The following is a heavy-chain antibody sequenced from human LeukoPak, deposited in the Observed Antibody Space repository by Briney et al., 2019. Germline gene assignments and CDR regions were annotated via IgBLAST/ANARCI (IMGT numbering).Heavy chain of an antibody. D-gene: IGHD2-15*01. J-gene: IGHJ4*02. CDR2: ISGSGGST. Sequence: PGGSLRLSCAASGFTFSSYAMSWVRQAPGKGLEWVSAISGSGGSTYYADSVKGRFTISRDNSKNTLYLQMNSLRAEDTAVYYCAKDLLGYCSGGSCYPFGYWGQGTLVTVSS. CDR1: GFTFSSYA. V-gene: IGHV3-23*01. CDR3: AKDLLGYCSGGSCYPFGY.